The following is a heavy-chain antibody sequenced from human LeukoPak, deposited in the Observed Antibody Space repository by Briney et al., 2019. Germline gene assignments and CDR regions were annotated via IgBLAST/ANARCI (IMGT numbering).Heavy chain of an antibody. CDR2: IYPGDSDT. CDR1: GYSFTSYW. Sequence: GESLKIPCKGSGYSFTSYWIGWVRQVPGKGLEWMGIIYPGDSDTRYSPSFQGQVTISADKSISTAYLQWSSLKASDTAMYYCARGGSDSSGYYYVSGAFDIWGQGTMVTVSS. D-gene: IGHD3-22*01. J-gene: IGHJ3*02. CDR3: ARGGSDSSGYYYVSGAFDI. V-gene: IGHV5-51*01.